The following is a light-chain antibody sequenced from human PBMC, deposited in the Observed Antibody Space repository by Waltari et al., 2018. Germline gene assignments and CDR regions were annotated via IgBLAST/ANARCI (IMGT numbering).Light chain of an antibody. CDR3: QQYYDLPWT. J-gene: IGKJ1*01. V-gene: IGKV4-1*01. Sequence: DIVMTQSPDSLAVSLGERATINCKSSQTILYNSNNKYALAWYQQKPGRPPKLLIYWASTRESEVPDRFSGSGSRTDFTLTISSLQPYDAAVYFCQQYYDLPWTFGQGTKVEVK. CDR1: QTILYNSNNKYA. CDR2: WAS.